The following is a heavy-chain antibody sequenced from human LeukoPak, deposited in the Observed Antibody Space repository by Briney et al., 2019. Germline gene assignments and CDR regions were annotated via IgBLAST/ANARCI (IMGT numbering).Heavy chain of an antibody. CDR3: ARDSRGSSWFFDY. Sequence: GGSLRLSCAASGFTFSSYEMNWVREAPGKGLEWVSYISSSGRTFYYADSVKGRFTISRDNGKNSLYLQMNSLRVEDTAVYYCARDSRGSSWFFDYWGQGALVTVSS. D-gene: IGHD6-13*01. CDR2: ISSSGRTF. J-gene: IGHJ4*02. CDR1: GFTFSSYE. V-gene: IGHV3-48*03.